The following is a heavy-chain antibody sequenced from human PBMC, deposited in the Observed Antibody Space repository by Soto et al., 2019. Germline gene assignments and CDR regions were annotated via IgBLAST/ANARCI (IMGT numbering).Heavy chain of an antibody. CDR2: TYHGGHT. D-gene: IGHD6-13*01. CDR3: ARDPVRGIAAAGPTSCEY. CDR1: GRSISSSNW. Sequence: QVQLQESGPGLVKPSGTLSLTCAVSGRSISSSNWWSWVRQPPGKGLEWLGETYHGGHTNYNPSRRRRLTISVDKSKNQFAMKLSSLTAADTAVYDCARDPVRGIAAAGPTSCEYWGQGALVIVSS. J-gene: IGHJ4*02. V-gene: IGHV4-4*02.